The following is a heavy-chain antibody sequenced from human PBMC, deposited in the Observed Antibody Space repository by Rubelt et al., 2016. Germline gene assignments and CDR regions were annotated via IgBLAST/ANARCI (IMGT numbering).Heavy chain of an antibody. D-gene: IGHD4/OR15-4a*01. CDR2: VYYTGTT. J-gene: IGHJ4*02. CDR3: SVLPDFDY. V-gene: IGHV4-39*01. CDR1: GGSISRSNYY. Sequence: QLKMQESGPGLVKPSETLSLTCTVSGGSISRSNYYWAWLRQPPGKGLEWIGTVYYTGTTSYNPSLTGRVTMSINTSKNQFSLNLNSVTAADTAVYYCSVLPDFDYWGQGTLVTVSS.